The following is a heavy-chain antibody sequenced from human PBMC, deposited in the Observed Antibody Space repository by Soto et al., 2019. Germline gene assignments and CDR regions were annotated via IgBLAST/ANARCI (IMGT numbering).Heavy chain of an antibody. CDR3: ANALGPTTGIDY. CDR1: GGSIATSSYY. V-gene: IGHV4-39*01. CDR2: INYSGST. D-gene: IGHD1-26*01. Sequence: PSETLSLTCTVSGGSIATSSYYWAWIRQPPGKGLEWIGTINYSGSTYYNSSLKSRVTISADTSMNQFSLNLTSVTAADTAVYFCANALGPTTGIDYWGQGALVTVSS. J-gene: IGHJ4*02.